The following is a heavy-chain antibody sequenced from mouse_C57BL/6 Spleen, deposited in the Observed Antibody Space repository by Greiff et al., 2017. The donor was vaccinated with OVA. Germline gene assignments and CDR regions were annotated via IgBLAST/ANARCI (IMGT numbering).Heavy chain of an antibody. D-gene: IGHD2-10*02. J-gene: IGHJ3*01. CDR1: GFTFSNYW. CDR3: PLEAY. Sequence: EVKLVESGGGLVQPGGSMKLSCVASGFTFSNYWMNWVRQSPEQGLEWVAQISFNSDNYATHYAVSVKGRFTISRDGSKSCVYLQMNNFRAEDTGIYYCPLEAYWGQGTLVTVSA. CDR2: ISFNSDNYAT. V-gene: IGHV6-3*01.